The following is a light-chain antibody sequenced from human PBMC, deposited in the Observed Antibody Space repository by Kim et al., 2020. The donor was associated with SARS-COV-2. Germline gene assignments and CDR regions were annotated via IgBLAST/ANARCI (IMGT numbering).Light chain of an antibody. J-gene: IGLJ3*02. CDR3: GADHGSGSNFVRV. V-gene: IGLV9-49*01. Sequence: QPVLTQPPSASASLGASVTLTCTLSSGYSNYKVDWYQQRPGKGPRFVMRVGTGGIVGSKGGGIPDSFSVLGSGLNRYLTIKDIQEEDESDYHCGADHGSGSNFVRVFGGGTQLTVL. CDR1: SGYSNYK. CDR2: VGTGGIVG.